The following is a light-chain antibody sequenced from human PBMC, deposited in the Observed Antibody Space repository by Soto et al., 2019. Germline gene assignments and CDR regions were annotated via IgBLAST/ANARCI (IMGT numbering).Light chain of an antibody. CDR3: QQYETSSPS. CDR1: QSVSGS. Sequence: DIDIAHSPSTLSASVGDRVPITCRASQSVSGSLAWYQQKSGRPPKVLIYDASTLQDGVPSRFSGSGSGTEFTLSISSLQPDDFETYYCQQYETSSPSFGQGTKVDIK. J-gene: IGKJ1*01. CDR2: DAS. V-gene: IGKV1-5*01.